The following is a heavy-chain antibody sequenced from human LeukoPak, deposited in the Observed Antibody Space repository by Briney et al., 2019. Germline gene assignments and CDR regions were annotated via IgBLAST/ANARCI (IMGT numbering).Heavy chain of an antibody. D-gene: IGHD2-15*01. CDR1: GGSISSYY. V-gene: IGHV4-59*01. J-gene: IGHJ4*02. Sequence: PSGTLSLTCTVSGGSISSYYWSWIRQPPGKGLEWIGYIYYSGSTNYNPSLKSRVTISVDTSKNQFSLKLSSVTAADTAVYYCARECRASSCSNLWGQGTLVTVSS. CDR3: ARECRASSCSNL. CDR2: IYYSGST.